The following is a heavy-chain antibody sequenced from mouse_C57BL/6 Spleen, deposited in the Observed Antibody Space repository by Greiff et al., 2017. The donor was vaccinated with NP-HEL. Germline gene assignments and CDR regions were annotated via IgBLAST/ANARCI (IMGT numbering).Heavy chain of an antibody. J-gene: IGHJ3*01. Sequence: QVQLKQPGAELVRPGTSVKLSCKASGYTFTSYWMHWVKQRPGQGLEWIGVIDPSDSYTNYNQKFKGKATLTVDTSSSTAYMQLSSLTSEDSAVYYCARGIYYGSSSWFAYWGQGTLVTVSA. CDR3: ARGIYYGSSSWFAY. CDR1: GYTFTSYW. D-gene: IGHD1-1*01. V-gene: IGHV1-59*01. CDR2: IDPSDSYT.